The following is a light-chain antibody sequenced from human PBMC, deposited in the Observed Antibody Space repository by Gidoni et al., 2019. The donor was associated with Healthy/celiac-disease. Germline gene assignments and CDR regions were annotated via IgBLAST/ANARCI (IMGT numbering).Light chain of an antibody. CDR1: SSDVGGYNY. J-gene: IGLJ3*02. CDR3: SSYTSSSTAWV. CDR2: DVS. Sequence: QSALTQPASVSGSPGQPITISCTGPSSDVGGYNYVSWYQQHPGKAPKLMIYDVSNRPSGVSNRFSGSKSGNTASLTISGLQAEDEADYYCSSYTSSSTAWVFGGGTKLTVL. V-gene: IGLV2-14*03.